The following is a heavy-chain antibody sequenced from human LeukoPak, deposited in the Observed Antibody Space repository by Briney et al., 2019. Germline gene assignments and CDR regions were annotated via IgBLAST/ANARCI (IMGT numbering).Heavy chain of an antibody. V-gene: IGHV3-21*01. CDR2: ISSSSSYI. CDR1: GFTFSNHN. CDR3: ARDSHYGSGSYYY. Sequence: PGGSLRLSCAASGFTFSNHNMNWVRQAPGKGLEWVSSISSSSSYIYYADSVKGRFTISRDNAKNSLYLQMNSLRAEDTAVYYCARDSHYGSGSYYYWGQGTLVTVSS. D-gene: IGHD3-10*01. J-gene: IGHJ4*02.